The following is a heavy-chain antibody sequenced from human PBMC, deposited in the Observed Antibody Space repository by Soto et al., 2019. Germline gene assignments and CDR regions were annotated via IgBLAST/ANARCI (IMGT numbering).Heavy chain of an antibody. CDR2: IYYSGST. J-gene: IGHJ4*02. CDR1: GGSISSYY. V-gene: IGHV4-59*01. Sequence: QVQLQESGPGLVKPSETLSLTCTVSGGSISSYYWSWIRQPPGKGLEWIGYIYYSGSTNYNPSLTSRVTISVDTSKNQFSLKLSSVTAADTAVYYCASGLPSYFDYWGQGTLVTVSS. CDR3: ASGLPSYFDY.